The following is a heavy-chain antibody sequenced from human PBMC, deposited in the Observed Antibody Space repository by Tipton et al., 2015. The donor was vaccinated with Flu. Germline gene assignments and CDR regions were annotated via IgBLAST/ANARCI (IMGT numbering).Heavy chain of an antibody. CDR1: GDSISSGTFY. CDR2: INYSGST. Sequence: TLSLTCSVSGDSISSGTFYLGWIRHHPDKGLEYIGYINYSGSTYYNPSLKSRLTISVDTSKNHFSLKLTSVTTADTAIYYCARMRLRYFFDSWGPGKLITVSS. J-gene: IGHJ4*02. V-gene: IGHV4-31*03. CDR3: ARMRLRYFFDS.